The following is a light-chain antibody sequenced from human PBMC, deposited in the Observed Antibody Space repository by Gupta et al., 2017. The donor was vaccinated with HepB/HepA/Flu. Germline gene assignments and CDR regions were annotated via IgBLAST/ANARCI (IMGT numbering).Light chain of an antibody. V-gene: IGLV3-19*01. J-gene: IGLJ2*01. Sequence: SSELTQDPAVSVALGQTVRITCQGDSLRSYYASWYQQKPGQAPVLVLYGKNNRPSGIPDRFSCSSSGNTASLTITGAQAEDEADYYCNSRDSSGNHLVFGGGTKLTVL. CDR2: GKN. CDR1: SLRSYY. CDR3: NSRDSSGNHLV.